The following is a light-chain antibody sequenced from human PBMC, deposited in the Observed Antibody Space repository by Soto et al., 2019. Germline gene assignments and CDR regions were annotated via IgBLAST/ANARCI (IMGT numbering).Light chain of an antibody. CDR1: KLGDKY. CDR2: QDN. J-gene: IGLJ3*02. V-gene: IGLV3-1*01. Sequence: SYELTQPPSVSVSPGQTASISCSGDKLGDKYASWYQQRPGQSPVLVIYQDNNRPSGIPERFSGSNSGNTATLTISGTQPMDEADYYCQAWDSTTVVFGGGTKLTVL. CDR3: QAWDSTTVV.